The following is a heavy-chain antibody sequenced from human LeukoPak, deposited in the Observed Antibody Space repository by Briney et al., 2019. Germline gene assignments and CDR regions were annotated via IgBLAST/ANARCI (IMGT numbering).Heavy chain of an antibody. V-gene: IGHV3-48*02. D-gene: IGHD1-26*01. CDR1: GFTFSSYS. CDR2: ITASGTAM. Sequence: GGSLRLSCAASGFTFSSYSMNWVRRAPGKGLEWVSHITASGTAMFYADSVKGRFTISRDNAKNSLYLQMNSLRDEDTAVYYCASSGSYRFDYWGQGTLVTVSS. CDR3: ASSGSYRFDY. J-gene: IGHJ4*02.